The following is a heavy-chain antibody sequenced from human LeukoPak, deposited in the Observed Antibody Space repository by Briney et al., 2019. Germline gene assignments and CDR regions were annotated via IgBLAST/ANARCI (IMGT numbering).Heavy chain of an antibody. V-gene: IGHV3-30*02. CDR1: GFNFSDYV. Sequence: GGSLRLSCAASGFNFSDYVMHWVRQAPGKGLEWVSFIGSDGSDKHYADSVKGRFTISRDNSKNTLYLQMNSLRPEDTAVYYCAKDLSSGGGYDWGQGTLVTVSS. CDR3: AKDLSSGGGYD. CDR2: IGSDGSDK. J-gene: IGHJ4*02. D-gene: IGHD3-16*01.